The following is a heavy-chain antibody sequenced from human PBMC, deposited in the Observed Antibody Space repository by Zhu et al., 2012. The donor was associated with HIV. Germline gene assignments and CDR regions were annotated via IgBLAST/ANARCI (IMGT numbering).Heavy chain of an antibody. CDR2: IYHSGST. V-gene: IGHV4-38-2*01. CDR3: ARSTGIAVAGGKIGAFDI. Sequence: QVQLQESGPGLVKPSETLSLTCAVSGYSISSGYYWGWIRQPPGKGLEWIGSIYHSGSTYYNPSLKSRVTISVDTSKNQFSLKLSSVTAADTAVYYCARSTGIAVAGGKIGAFDIWGQGQWSPSLQ. J-gene: IGHJ3*02. CDR1: GYSISSGYY. D-gene: IGHD6-19*01.